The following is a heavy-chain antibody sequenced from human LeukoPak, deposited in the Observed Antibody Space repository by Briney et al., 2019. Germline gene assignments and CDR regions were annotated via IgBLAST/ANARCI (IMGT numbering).Heavy chain of an antibody. Sequence: PSETLSLTCAVYGGSFSGYYWSWIRQPPGKGLEWIGAINHSGSTNYNPSLKSRVTISVDTSKNQFSLKLSSVTAADTAVYYCARGRDIVVVRVWFDPWGQGTLVTVSS. CDR2: INHSGST. CDR3: ARGRDIVVVRVWFDP. J-gene: IGHJ5*02. CDR1: GGSFSGYY. V-gene: IGHV4-34*01. D-gene: IGHD2-2*01.